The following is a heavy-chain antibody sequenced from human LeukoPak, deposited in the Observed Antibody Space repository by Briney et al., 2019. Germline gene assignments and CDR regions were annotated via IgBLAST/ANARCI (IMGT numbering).Heavy chain of an antibody. V-gene: IGHV4-59*01. CDR2: IYYSGST. CDR3: AGGGYSYGYLGY. D-gene: IGHD5-18*01. J-gene: IGHJ4*02. CDR1: GGSISSYY. Sequence: PSETLSLTCTVSGGSISSYYWSWIRQPPGKALEWIGYIYYSGSTNYNPSLKSRVTISVDTSKNQFSLKLSSVTAADTAVYYCAGGGYSYGYLGYWGQGTLVTVSS.